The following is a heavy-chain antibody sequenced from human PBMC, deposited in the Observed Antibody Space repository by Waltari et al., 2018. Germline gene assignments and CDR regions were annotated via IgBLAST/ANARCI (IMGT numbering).Heavy chain of an antibody. Sequence: QLQLQESGPGLVKPSETLSLTCPVSGGSISSSSYYWGWIRQPPGKGLEWVAVISYDGSNKYYADSVKGRFTISRDNSKNTLYLQMNSLRAEDTAVYYCARDLYSSSSHFDYWGQGTLVTVSS. V-gene: IGHV3-30-3*01. J-gene: IGHJ4*02. CDR2: ISYDGSNK. D-gene: IGHD6-6*01. CDR1: GGSISSSS. CDR3: ARDLYSSSSHFDY.